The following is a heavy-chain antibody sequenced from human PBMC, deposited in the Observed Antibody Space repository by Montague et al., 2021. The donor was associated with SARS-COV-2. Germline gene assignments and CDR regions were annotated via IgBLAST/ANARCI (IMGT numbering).Heavy chain of an antibody. J-gene: IGHJ6*03. CDR1: GGSFSGYY. CDR2: INHSGSI. Sequence: SETLSLTCAVYGGSFSGYYWSWIRQPPGKGLEWIGEINHSGSINYNPSLKSRVTISVDTSKNQFSLKLGSVTAADTAVYYCARARQDVVVPTLGIGAYYYYYYMDVWGKGTTVTVSS. V-gene: IGHV4-34*01. CDR3: ARARQDVVVPTLGIGAYYYYYYMDV. D-gene: IGHD2-2*01.